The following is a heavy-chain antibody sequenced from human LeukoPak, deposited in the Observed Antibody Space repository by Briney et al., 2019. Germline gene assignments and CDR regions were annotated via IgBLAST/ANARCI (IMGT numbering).Heavy chain of an antibody. CDR1: GFTFSSYW. Sequence: GGSLRLSCAASGFTFSSYWMSWVRQAPGKGLEWVANIKEDGSGIYYVDSVEGRFTISRDNAKKSLYLQMNSLRAEDTAVYYCARGDTRGYYYRFFDYWGQGTLVTVSS. J-gene: IGHJ4*02. CDR3: ARGDTRGYYYRFFDY. V-gene: IGHV3-7*01. D-gene: IGHD3-22*01. CDR2: IKEDGSGI.